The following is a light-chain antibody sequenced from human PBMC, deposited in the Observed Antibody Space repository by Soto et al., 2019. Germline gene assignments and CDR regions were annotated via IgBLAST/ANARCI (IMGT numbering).Light chain of an antibody. Sequence: QLVLTQSPSASASLGASVKLTCTLSSGHSSYAIAWHQQQPEKGPRYLMKVNSDGSHSKGDGIPDRFSGSSSGAERYFTISSLRSEDEADYYCQTWGTAYVLFGGGTKVTVL. CDR1: SGHSSYA. J-gene: IGLJ2*01. CDR2: VNSDGSH. CDR3: QTWGTAYVL. V-gene: IGLV4-69*01.